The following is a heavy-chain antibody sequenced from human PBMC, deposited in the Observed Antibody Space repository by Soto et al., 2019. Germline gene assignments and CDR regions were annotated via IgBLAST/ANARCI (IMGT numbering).Heavy chain of an antibody. CDR1: GFTFSSYA. V-gene: IGHV3-74*03. CDR3: ATLNSFGSDY. J-gene: IGHJ4*02. Sequence: GGSLRLSCAASGFTFSSYAMSWVRQAPGKGLVWVSRIYSDGSGTMYADSVKGRFTISRDNAKSTLYLQMNSLRAEDTAVYYCATLNSFGSDYWGRGTLVTVSS. D-gene: IGHD5-18*01. CDR2: IYSDGSGT.